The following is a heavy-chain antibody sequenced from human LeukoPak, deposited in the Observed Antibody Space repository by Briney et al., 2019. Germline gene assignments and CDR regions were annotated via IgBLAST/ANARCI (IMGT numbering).Heavy chain of an antibody. J-gene: IGHJ4*02. D-gene: IGHD2-8*02. CDR2: ISHDGSIR. V-gene: IGHV3-30-3*01. CDR1: GFTLSRFG. Sequence: PGTSLRLSCAASGFTLSRFGMHWVRQTPDKGLEWEAAISHDGSIRFYADSVKGRFTISRDNSKNMFYLQMNGLTIEDTAVYFCVRGGHYTGGDYYLHTPDYWGRGTLVTVSA. CDR3: VRGGHYTGGDYYLHTPDY.